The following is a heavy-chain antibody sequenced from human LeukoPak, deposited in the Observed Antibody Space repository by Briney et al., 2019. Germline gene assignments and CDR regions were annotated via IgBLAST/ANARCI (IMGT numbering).Heavy chain of an antibody. CDR1: GFTFSNYA. Sequence: PGGSLRLSCAAPGFTFSNYAMHSVRQAPGKGLEYGSAISYNGGSKYYANSVKDRLTICRGNSRNTLYLQMGSVIGEDMAVYYCARRFAAQLAFVDVWGKGTTVTISS. CDR2: ISYNGGSK. D-gene: IGHD3-3*02. CDR3: ARRFAAQLAFVDV. V-gene: IGHV3-64*01. J-gene: IGHJ6*04.